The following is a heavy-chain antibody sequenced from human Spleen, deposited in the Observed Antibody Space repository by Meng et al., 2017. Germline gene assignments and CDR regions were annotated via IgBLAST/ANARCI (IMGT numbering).Heavy chain of an antibody. V-gene: IGHV1-2*06. CDR1: GYNFPDYY. J-gene: IGHJ4*02. CDR3: ARLDIVPTGRDY. D-gene: IGHD5-12*01. CDR2: IDPKNGDT. Sequence: QVQLVQSGAEVKKPGASVKVSCKPSGYNFPDYYIHWVRQAPGQGLEWMGRIDPKNGDTHYAQKFQGRVTVTRDTSISTAYMELSSLRSDDTAIYYCARLDIVPTGRDYWGQGTLVTVSS.